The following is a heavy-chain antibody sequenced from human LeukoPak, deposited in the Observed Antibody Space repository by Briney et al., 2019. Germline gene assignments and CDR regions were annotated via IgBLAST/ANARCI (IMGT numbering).Heavy chain of an antibody. CDR1: GRSISSSSYY. Sequence: SETLSLTCTVSGRSISSSSYYWGWIRQPPGKGLEWIGSIYYSGSTYYNPSLKSRVTISVDTSKNQSSLKLSSVTAADTAVYYCASLRFIGYYYYMDVWGKGTTVTVSS. D-gene: IGHD5/OR15-5a*01. V-gene: IGHV4-39*01. CDR3: ASLRFIGYYYYMDV. J-gene: IGHJ6*03. CDR2: IYYSGST.